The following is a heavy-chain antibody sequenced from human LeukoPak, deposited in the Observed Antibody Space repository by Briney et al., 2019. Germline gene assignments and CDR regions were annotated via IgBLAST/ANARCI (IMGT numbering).Heavy chain of an antibody. CDR3: ARGGYSYGYMGYSDY. D-gene: IGHD5-18*01. V-gene: IGHV1-18*04. CDR1: GYTFTSYY. Sequence: ASVKVSCKASGYTFTSYYLHLVRQAPGQGLEWMGWISAYNGNTNFAQKLQGRVTMTTDTSTSTAYLELRSLRSDDTAVYYCARGGYSYGYMGYSDYWGQGTLVTVSS. J-gene: IGHJ4*02. CDR2: ISAYNGNT.